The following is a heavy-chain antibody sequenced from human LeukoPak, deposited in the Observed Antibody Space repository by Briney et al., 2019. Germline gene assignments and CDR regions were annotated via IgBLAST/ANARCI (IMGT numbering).Heavy chain of an antibody. CDR2: IIPIFGTA. CDR1: GGTFSSYA. CDR3: ARDLRPRFYYYYMDV. V-gene: IGHV1-69*05. Sequence: SVKVSCKASGGTFSSYAISWVRQAPGQGLEWMGGIIPIFGTANYAQKFQGRVTITTDESTSTAYMELSILRSEDTAVYYCARDLRPRFYYYYMDVWGKGTTVTVSS. J-gene: IGHJ6*03.